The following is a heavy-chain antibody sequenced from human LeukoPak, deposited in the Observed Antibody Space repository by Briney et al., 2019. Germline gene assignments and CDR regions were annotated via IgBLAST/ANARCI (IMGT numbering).Heavy chain of an antibody. D-gene: IGHD5-18*01. Sequence: GGSLRLSCAASGFTVSSNYMSWVRQAPGKGLEWVSIIYSDGSTYYADSVKGRFTISRDNSKNTLYLRMNSLRAEDTAVYYCARARGYNYGFDYWGQGTLVTVSS. CDR2: IYSDGST. CDR1: GFTVSSNY. J-gene: IGHJ4*02. V-gene: IGHV3-53*01. CDR3: ARARGYNYGFDY.